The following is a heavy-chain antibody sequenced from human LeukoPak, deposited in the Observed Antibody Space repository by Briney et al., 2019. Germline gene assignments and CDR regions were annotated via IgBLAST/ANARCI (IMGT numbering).Heavy chain of an antibody. J-gene: IGHJ4*02. Sequence: SETLSLTCTVSGGSISSSRYYWGWIRQPPGKGLEWIGSIYYSGSTYYNPSLKSRVTISVDTSKNQFSLKLSSVTAADTAVYYCARQRLIGDFDYWGQGTLVTVSS. V-gene: IGHV4-39*01. CDR3: ARQRLIGDFDY. CDR1: GGSISSSRYY. CDR2: IYYSGST. D-gene: IGHD2/OR15-2a*01.